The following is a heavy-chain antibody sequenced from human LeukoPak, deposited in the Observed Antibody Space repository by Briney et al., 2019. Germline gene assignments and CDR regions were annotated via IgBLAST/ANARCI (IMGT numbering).Heavy chain of an antibody. J-gene: IGHJ2*01. V-gene: IGHV3-23*01. CDR2: MSTTGGWT. Sequence: GGSLRLSCAASGFTFSSYAMSWVRQAPGKGLEWVSTMSTTGGWTYYADSVRGRFTISRDDSKNTLYLQMNSLRAEDAAVYYCAKGGDILTGYYLYWYFDLWGRGTLVTVSS. D-gene: IGHD3-9*01. CDR1: GFTFSSYA. CDR3: AKGGDILTGYYLYWYFDL.